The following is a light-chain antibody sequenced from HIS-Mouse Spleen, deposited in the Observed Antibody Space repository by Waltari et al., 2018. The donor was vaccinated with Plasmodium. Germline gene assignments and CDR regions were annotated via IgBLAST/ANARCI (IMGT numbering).Light chain of an antibody. CDR1: SSNIGSNY. CDR2: RNN. Sequence: QSVLTQPPSASGTPGQRVTISCSGSSSNIGSNYVYWYQQLPGTAPKLLNYRNNQRPPGVPDRFSGSKSGTSASLAISGLRSEDEADYYCAAWDDSLSGPVFGGGTKLTVL. CDR3: AAWDDSLSGPV. J-gene: IGLJ3*02. V-gene: IGLV1-47*01.